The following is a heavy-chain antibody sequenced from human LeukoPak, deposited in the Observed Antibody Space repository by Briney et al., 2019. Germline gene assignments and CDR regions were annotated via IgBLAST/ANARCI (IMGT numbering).Heavy chain of an antibody. Sequence: GGSLRLSCAASGFTFGAYWMSWVRQAPGKGLEWVANIKQDGSEKYYVDSVKGRFTISRDNAKNSLYLQMNSLRAEDTAVYYCASLQDWGQGTLVTVSS. D-gene: IGHD4-11*01. CDR1: GFTFGAYW. CDR2: IKQDGSEK. J-gene: IGHJ4*02. CDR3: ASLQD. V-gene: IGHV3-7*01.